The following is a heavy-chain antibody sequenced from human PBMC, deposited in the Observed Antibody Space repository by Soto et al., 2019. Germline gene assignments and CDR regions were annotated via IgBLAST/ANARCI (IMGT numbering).Heavy chain of an antibody. CDR1: GFTFSSYG. CDR3: AKVLDYGDSVDAFDI. CDR2: ISYDGSNK. V-gene: IGHV3-30*18. Sequence: QVQLVESGGGEVQPGRSLRLSCAASGFTFSSYGMHWFSQAPGKGLEWVAVISYDGSNKYYADSVKGRFTISRDNSKNTLYLQRNSLSAEDTAVYYCAKVLDYGDSVDAFDIWGQGTMVPVSS. J-gene: IGHJ3*02. D-gene: IGHD4-17*01.